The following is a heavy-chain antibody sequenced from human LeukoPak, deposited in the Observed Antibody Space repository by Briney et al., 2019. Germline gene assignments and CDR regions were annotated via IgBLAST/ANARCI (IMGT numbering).Heavy chain of an antibody. Sequence: ASVKVSCKASGYTFTTYYIHWVRQAPGQGLEWMGIINPSSGTTSYAQKFQGRVTMTRDTSTSTVYMELSSLRSEDTAVYYCAREPTPKGGFDPWGQGTLVTVSS. CDR2: INPSSGTT. CDR1: GYTFTTYY. J-gene: IGHJ5*02. V-gene: IGHV1-46*01. D-gene: IGHD3-16*01. CDR3: AREPTPKGGFDP.